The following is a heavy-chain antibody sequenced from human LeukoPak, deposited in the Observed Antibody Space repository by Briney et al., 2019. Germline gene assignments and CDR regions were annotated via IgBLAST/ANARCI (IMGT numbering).Heavy chain of an antibody. J-gene: IGHJ4*02. Sequence: GGSLRLSCAASGFTFSSYAMSWVRQAPEKGLEWVSTISGSGGGTYYTDSVKGRFTISRDDSKNTLYLQMNSLRFDDTAVYYCATDLRGRGPNPLSSRIDYWGQGTLVTVSS. CDR3: ATDLRGRGPNPLSSRIDY. CDR2: ISGSGGGT. V-gene: IGHV3-23*01. D-gene: IGHD2/OR15-2a*01. CDR1: GFTFSSYA.